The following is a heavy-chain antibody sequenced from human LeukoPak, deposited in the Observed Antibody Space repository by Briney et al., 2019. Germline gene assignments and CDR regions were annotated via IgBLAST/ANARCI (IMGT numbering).Heavy chain of an antibody. Sequence: SVKVSCKASGGTFSSYAISWVRQAPGQGLEWMGRIIPILGIANYAQKFQGRVTMTTDTSTNTAYMELRSLRSDDTAVYYCARDLDYYDSSGSGWFDPWGQGTLVTVSS. V-gene: IGHV1-69*04. J-gene: IGHJ5*02. CDR3: ARDLDYYDSSGSGWFDP. CDR1: GGTFSSYA. CDR2: IIPILGIA. D-gene: IGHD3-22*01.